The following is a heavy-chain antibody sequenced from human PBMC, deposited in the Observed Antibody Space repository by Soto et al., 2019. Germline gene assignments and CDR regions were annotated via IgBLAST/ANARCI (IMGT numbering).Heavy chain of an antibody. J-gene: IGHJ4*02. CDR2: MYTSGST. CDR1: GGSFNGYY. CDR3: ARGTLMDYYDSSGYYFDY. V-gene: IGHV4-4*07. Sequence: SETLSLTCTVSGGSFNGYYWSWIRQPAGKGLGSIGRMYTSGSTNYNPSLKSRVTMSIDTSENQFSLKLTSVTAADTAVYYCARGTLMDYYDSSGYYFDYWGQGTPVTVS. D-gene: IGHD3-22*01.